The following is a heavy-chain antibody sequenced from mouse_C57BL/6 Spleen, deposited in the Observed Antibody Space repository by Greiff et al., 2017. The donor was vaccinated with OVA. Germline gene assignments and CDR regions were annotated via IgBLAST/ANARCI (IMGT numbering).Heavy chain of an antibody. CDR3: ARGDYYGSSYVEGYAMDY. CDR1: GYAFSSSW. V-gene: IGHV1-82*01. Sequence: VKLVESGPELVKPGASVKISCKASGYAFSSSWMNWVKQRPGKGLEWIGRIYPGDGDTNYNGKFKGKATLTADKSSSTAYMQLSSLTSEDSAVYFCARGDYYGSSYVEGYAMDYWGQGTSVTVSS. CDR2: IYPGDGDT. D-gene: IGHD1-1*01. J-gene: IGHJ4*01.